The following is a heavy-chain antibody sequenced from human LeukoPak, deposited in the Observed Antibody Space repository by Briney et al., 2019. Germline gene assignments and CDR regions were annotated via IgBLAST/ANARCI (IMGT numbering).Heavy chain of an antibody. D-gene: IGHD5-18*01. CDR1: GFTFSSYW. J-gene: IGHJ4*02. Sequence: GGSLRLSCAASGFTFSSYWMSWVRPAPGKGLEWVANIKQDGSEKYYVDSVKGRFTISRDNAKNSLYLQMNSLRAEDTAVYYCASNLGYSYGLQLYWGQGTLVTVSS. CDR2: IKQDGSEK. V-gene: IGHV3-7*01. CDR3: ASNLGYSYGLQLY.